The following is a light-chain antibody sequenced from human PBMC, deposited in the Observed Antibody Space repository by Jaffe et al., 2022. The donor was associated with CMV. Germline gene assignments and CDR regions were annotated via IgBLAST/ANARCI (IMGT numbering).Light chain of an antibody. CDR3: QQVNSYPLT. V-gene: IGKV1-9*01. Sequence: IQLTQSPSSLSASVGDRVTIACRASQGISSYLAWYQQKPGKAPNLLIYDASTLQSGVPSRFSGSGSGTDFTLTISSLQPEDFATYYCQQVNSYPLTFGGGTKVEIK. CDR1: QGISSY. J-gene: IGKJ4*01. CDR2: DAS.